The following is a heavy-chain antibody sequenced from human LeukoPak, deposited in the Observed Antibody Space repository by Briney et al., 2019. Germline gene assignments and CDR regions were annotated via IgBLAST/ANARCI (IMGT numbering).Heavy chain of an antibody. V-gene: IGHV3-7*01. CDR2: INQAGIDK. CDR1: GFTFSSYW. D-gene: IGHD1-26*01. CDR3: VRESRSGSYSGY. J-gene: IGHJ4*02. Sequence: GGTLRLSCAASGFTFSSYWMSWVRKAPGKGLEWVANINQAGIDKHYVDSLFTISRDNANNSLYLQMNSLRAEDMAVYYCVRESRSGSYSGYWGQGTLVTVSS.